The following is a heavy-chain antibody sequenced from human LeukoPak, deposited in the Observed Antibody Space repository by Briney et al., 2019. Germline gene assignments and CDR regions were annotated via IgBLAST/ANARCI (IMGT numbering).Heavy chain of an antibody. CDR2: IYASGST. CDR1: GGSISSYY. D-gene: IGHD6-19*01. J-gene: IGHJ4*02. CDR3: ARGSPRYLLPGYSSGWFDY. Sequence: SETLSLTYTVSGGSISSYYWSWIRQPAGKGLEWIERIYASGSTNYNPSLKSRVTMSVDTSKIQFSLKLSSVTAADTAVYYCARGSPRYLLPGYSSGWFDYWGQGTLVTVSS. V-gene: IGHV4-4*07.